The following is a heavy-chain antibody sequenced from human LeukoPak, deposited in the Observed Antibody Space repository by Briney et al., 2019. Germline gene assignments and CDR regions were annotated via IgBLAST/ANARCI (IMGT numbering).Heavy chain of an antibody. CDR3: AIFFDY. Sequence: GSLRLSCAASGFPSSNYYINWVRQAPGKGLEWVSSISSDSSYIYYADSLKGRFTISRDNAKNSVYLQMNSLRAEDTAVYYCAIFFDYWGQGTLVTVSS. J-gene: IGHJ4*02. V-gene: IGHV3-21*01. CDR1: GFPSSNYY. CDR2: ISSDSSYI.